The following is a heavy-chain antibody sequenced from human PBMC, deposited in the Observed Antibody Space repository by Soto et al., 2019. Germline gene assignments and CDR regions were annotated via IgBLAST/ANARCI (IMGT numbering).Heavy chain of an antibody. J-gene: IGHJ4*02. CDR2: ISYDGSNK. D-gene: IGHD4-17*01. CDR1: GFTFSSYA. Sequence: GGSLRLSCAASGFTFSSYAMHWVRQAAGKGLEWVAVISYDGSNKYYADSVKGRFTISRDNSKNTLYLQMNSLRAEDTAVYYCASQKDYHLDYWGQGTLVTVSA. V-gene: IGHV3-30-3*01. CDR3: ASQKDYHLDY.